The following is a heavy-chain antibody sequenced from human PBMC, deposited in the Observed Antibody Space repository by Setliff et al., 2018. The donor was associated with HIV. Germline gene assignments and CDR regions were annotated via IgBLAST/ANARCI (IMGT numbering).Heavy chain of an antibody. CDR2: IYYSGNP. J-gene: IGHJ4*02. Sequence: PSETLSLTCTVSGGSISSGYYYWSWIRQHPGKGLEWIGYIYYSGNPFYNPSLRSRVTISLDTPKNQFSLKLSSVTAADTAVYYCARGFDYAQRPPLYYFDYWGQGTQVTVSS. CDR1: GGSISSGYYY. D-gene: IGHD2-2*01. V-gene: IGHV4-31*03. CDR3: ARGFDYAQRPPLYYFDY.